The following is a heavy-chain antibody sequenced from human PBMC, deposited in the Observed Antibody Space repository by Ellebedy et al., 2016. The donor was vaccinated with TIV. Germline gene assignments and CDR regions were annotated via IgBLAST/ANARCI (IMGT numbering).Heavy chain of an antibody. CDR1: GGTFSSYA. Sequence: ASVKVSCKASGGTFSSYAISWVRQAPGQGLEWMGGIIPIFGTANYAQKFQGRVTLTADESTSTAYMELSSLRSEDTAFYYCAREPRPDFWSVHRWFDPWGQGTLVTVSS. D-gene: IGHD3-3*01. CDR2: IIPIFGTA. CDR3: AREPRPDFWSVHRWFDP. V-gene: IGHV1-69*13. J-gene: IGHJ5*02.